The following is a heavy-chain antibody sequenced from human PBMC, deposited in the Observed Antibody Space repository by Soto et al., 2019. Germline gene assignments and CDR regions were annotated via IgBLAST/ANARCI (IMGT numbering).Heavy chain of an antibody. Sequence: SETLSLTCTVSGGAISSYYWSWIRQPPGKGLEWIGYIYYSGSTNYNPSLKSRVTISVDTSKNQFSLKLSSVTAADTAVYYCAREVDSGYDSPYNSFDPWGQGTLVSVSS. CDR3: AREVDSGYDSPYNSFDP. D-gene: IGHD5-12*01. CDR2: IYYSGST. J-gene: IGHJ5*02. V-gene: IGHV4-59*01. CDR1: GGAISSYY.